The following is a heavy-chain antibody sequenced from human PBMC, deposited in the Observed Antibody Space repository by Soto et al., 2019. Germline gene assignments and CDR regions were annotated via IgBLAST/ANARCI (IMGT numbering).Heavy chain of an antibody. V-gene: IGHV3-64*01. D-gene: IGHD6-13*01. CDR3: ARRGYGSRWPNVYMDV. CDR2: ISNNGAHT. CDR1: GFTFSNYE. J-gene: IGHJ6*03. Sequence: EAQLVESGGGLVQPGVSLRLSCAASGFTFSNYEMHWVRQAPGKGLEYVSGISNNGAHTDYAKSVKGRFTMSRDNSENTLYLQMGSLRAEDMALYYCARRGYGSRWPNVYMDVWGKGTTVTVSS.